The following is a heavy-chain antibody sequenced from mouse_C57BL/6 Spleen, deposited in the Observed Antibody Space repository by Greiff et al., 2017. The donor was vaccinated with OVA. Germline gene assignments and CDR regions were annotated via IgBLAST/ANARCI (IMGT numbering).Heavy chain of an antibody. J-gene: IGHJ2*01. V-gene: IGHV1-15*01. CDR1: GYTFTDYE. Sequence: VQLQQSGAELVRPGASVTLSCKASGYTFTDYEMHWVKQTPVHGLEWIGAIDPETGGTAYNQKFKGKALLTADKSSSTAYMELRSLTSEDSAVYYCTRVYDGYYWGQGTTLTVSS. CDR2: IDPETGGT. D-gene: IGHD2-3*01. CDR3: TRVYDGYY.